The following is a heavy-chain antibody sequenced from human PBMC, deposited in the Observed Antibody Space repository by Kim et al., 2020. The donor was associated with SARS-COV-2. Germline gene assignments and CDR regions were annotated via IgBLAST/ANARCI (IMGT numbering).Heavy chain of an antibody. V-gene: IGHV3-30*04. CDR1: GFTFSSYA. D-gene: IGHD6-13*01. CDR2: ISYDGSNK. J-gene: IGHJ4*02. Sequence: GGSLRLSCAASGFTFSSYAMHWVRQAPGKGLEWVAVISYDGSNKYYADSVKGRFTISRDNSKNTLSLQMNSLRGEDTAVYYCARDRQFTRYSSSWSKPRGYDYWGQGTLVTVSS. CDR3: ARDRQFTRYSSSWSKPRGYDY.